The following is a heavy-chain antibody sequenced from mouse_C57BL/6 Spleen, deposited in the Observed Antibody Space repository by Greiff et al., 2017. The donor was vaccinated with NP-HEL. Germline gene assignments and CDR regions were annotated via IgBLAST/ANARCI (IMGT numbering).Heavy chain of an antibody. J-gene: IGHJ4*01. CDR2: INPNNGGT. CDR1: GYTFTDYY. D-gene: IGHD1-1*01. V-gene: IGHV1-26*01. Sequence: VQLQQSGPELVKPGASVKISCKASGYTFTDYYMNWVKQSHGKSLEWIGDINPNNGGTSYNQKFKGKATLTVDKSSSTAYMELRSLTSEDSAVYYCARPITTVVATGAMDYWGQGTSVTVSS. CDR3: ARPITTVVATGAMDY.